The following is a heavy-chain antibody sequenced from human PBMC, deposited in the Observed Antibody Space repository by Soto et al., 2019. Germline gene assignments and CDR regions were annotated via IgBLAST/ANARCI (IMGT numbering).Heavy chain of an antibody. Sequence: PSETLSLTCAVYGGSFSGYYWSWIRQPPGKGLEWIGEINHSGSTNYNPSLKSRVTISVDTSKNQFSLKLSSVTAADTAVYYCARGRGLLYLGQGTLVTVSS. D-gene: IGHD3-10*01. V-gene: IGHV4-34*01. CDR3: ARGRGLLY. J-gene: IGHJ4*02. CDR1: GGSFSGYY. CDR2: INHSGST.